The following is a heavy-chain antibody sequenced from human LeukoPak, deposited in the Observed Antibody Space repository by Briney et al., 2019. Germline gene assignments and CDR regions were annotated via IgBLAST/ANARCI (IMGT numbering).Heavy chain of an antibody. J-gene: IGHJ4*02. Sequence: PSETLSLTCTVSGGSISSSSYYWGWIRQPPGKGLEWIGSIYYSGSTYYNPSLKSRVTISVDTSKNQFSLKLSSVTAADTAVYYCARKDYDILTGYYSEGWGQGTLVTVSS. CDR1: GGSISSSSYY. D-gene: IGHD3-9*01. CDR2: IYYSGST. CDR3: ARKDYDILTGYYSEG. V-gene: IGHV4-39*01.